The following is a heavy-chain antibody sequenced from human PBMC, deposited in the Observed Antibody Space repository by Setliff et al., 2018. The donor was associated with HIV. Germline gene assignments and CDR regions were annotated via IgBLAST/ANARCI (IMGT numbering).Heavy chain of an antibody. CDR1: GQFISDGYY. V-gene: IGHV4-38-2*02. J-gene: IGHJ5*02. D-gene: IGHD3-16*01. CDR3: AKHDFGEGSCFDP. Sequence: PSETLSLTCTVSGQFISDGYYWGWIRQPPGKGLEWIGSVYHSGKTYYNPSLKSRVTVSADTSKNQISLMLRSMTAADTAVYYCAKHDFGEGSCFDPWGQGSLVTVSS. CDR2: VYHSGKT.